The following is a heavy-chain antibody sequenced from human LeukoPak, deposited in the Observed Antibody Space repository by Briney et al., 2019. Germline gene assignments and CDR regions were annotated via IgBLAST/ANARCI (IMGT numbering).Heavy chain of an antibody. J-gene: IGHJ4*02. CDR1: GGSFSGYY. CDR3: ARGYSSGWYLFDY. D-gene: IGHD6-19*01. Sequence: SETLSLTCAVYGGSFSGYYWSWIRQPPGKGLEWIGEINHSGSTNYNPSLKSRVTISVDTSKNQFSLKLSSVTAADTAVYYCARGYSSGWYLFDYWGQGTLVTVSS. V-gene: IGHV4-34*01. CDR2: INHSGST.